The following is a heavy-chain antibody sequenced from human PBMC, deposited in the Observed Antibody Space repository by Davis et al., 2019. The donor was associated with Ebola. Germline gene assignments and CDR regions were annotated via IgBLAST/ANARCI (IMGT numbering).Heavy chain of an antibody. J-gene: IGHJ6*02. CDR3: ARLDYRDHYYYYGMDV. CDR2: IYPGDSDT. V-gene: IGHV5-51*01. Sequence: KVSCKGSGYSFTSYWIGWVRQMPGKGLEWMGIIYPGDSDTRYSPSFQGQVTISADKSLSTAYLQWSSLKASDTAMYYCARLDYRDHYYYYGMDVWGQGTTVTVSS. CDR1: GYSFTSYW. D-gene: IGHD4-11*01.